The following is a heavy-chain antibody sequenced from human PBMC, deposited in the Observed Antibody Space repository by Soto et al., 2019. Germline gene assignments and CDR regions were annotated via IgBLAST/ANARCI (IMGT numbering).Heavy chain of an antibody. D-gene: IGHD2-15*01. CDR3: ARSRYCSGGSCYSDY. Sequence: QLRLQESGSGLVKPSQTLSLTCAVSGGSISNGGYPWSWIRQPPGKGLEWIGYIYHSGITYYNPSLKSRVTISVDGSNNQFSLKLSSVTAADTAVYYCARSRYCSGGSCYSDYWGQGTLVTVSS. J-gene: IGHJ4*02. CDR2: IYHSGIT. V-gene: IGHV4-30-2*01. CDR1: GGSISNGGYP.